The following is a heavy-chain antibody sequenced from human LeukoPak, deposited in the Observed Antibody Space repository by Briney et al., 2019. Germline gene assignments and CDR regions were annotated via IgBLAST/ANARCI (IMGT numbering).Heavy chain of an antibody. CDR3: ARSSSPHYYDSSGYYLDAFDI. D-gene: IGHD3-22*01. Sequence: ASVKVSCKASGYTFTSYYMHWVRQAPGQGLEWMGIINPSGGSTSYAQKFQGRVTMTRDTSTSTVYMELSSLRSDDTAVYYCARSSSPHYYDSSGYYLDAFDIWGQGTMVTVSS. V-gene: IGHV1-46*01. CDR1: GYTFTSYY. CDR2: INPSGGST. J-gene: IGHJ3*02.